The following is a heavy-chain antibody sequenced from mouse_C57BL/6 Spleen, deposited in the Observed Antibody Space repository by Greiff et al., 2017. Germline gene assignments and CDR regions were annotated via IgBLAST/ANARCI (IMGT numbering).Heavy chain of an antibody. CDR1: GYTFTDYY. J-gene: IGHJ1*03. V-gene: IGHV1-26*01. CDR2: INPNNGGT. CDR3: ARHYGSSYVPYFDV. Sequence: EVQLQQSGPELVKPGASVKISCKASGYTFTDYYMNWVKQSHGKSLEWIGDINPNNGGTSYNQKFKGKATLTVDKSSSTAYMELRSLTSEDSAVYYCARHYGSSYVPYFDVWGTGTTVTVSS. D-gene: IGHD1-1*01.